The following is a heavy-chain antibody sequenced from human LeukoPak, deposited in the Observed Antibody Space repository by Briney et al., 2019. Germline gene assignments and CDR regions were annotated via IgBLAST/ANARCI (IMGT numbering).Heavy chain of an antibody. CDR1: GFTFSDHY. CDR3: ARGGVVVMGAFDI. J-gene: IGHJ3*02. Sequence: GGSLRLSCAASGFTFSDHYMDWVRQAPGKGLEWVGRTRNKANSYTTEYAASVKGRFTISRDDSKNSLYLQMNSLKTEDTAVYYCARGGVVVMGAFDIWGQGTMVTVSS. D-gene: IGHD3-22*01. V-gene: IGHV3-72*01. CDR2: TRNKANSYTT.